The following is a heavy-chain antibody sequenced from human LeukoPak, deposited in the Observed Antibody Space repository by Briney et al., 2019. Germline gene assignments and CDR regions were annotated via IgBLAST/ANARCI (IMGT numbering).Heavy chain of an antibody. CDR2: IYASGST. J-gene: IGHJ4*02. CDR1: GGSISSYY. CDR3: ARHSSSWYFDY. D-gene: IGHD6-13*01. Sequence: PSETLSLTCTVSGGSISSYYWSWIRQPPGKGLEWIGYIYASGSTNYNPSLKSRVTISVDTSKNQFSLKLSSVTAADTAVYYCARHSSSWYFDYCGQGTLVTVSS. V-gene: IGHV4-4*09.